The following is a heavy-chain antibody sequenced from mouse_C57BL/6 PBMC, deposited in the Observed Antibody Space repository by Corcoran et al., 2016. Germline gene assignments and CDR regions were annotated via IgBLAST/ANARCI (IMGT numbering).Heavy chain of an antibody. D-gene: IGHD2-4*01. V-gene: IGHV9-3*01. CDR2: INTYSGVP. CDR1: GYTFTTYG. CDR3: ARFPYDSVLFAY. J-gene: IGHJ3*01. Sequence: QIQLVQSGPELKKPGETVKISCKASGYTFTTYGMSWVKQAPGKGLKWMGWINTYSGVPTYADDFKGRFAFSLETSASTAYLQINNLKNEDTATYFCARFPYDSVLFAYWGQGTLVTVSA.